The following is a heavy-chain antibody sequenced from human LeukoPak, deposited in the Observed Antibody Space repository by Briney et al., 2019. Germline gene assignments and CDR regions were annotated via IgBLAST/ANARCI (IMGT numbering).Heavy chain of an antibody. CDR3: LVVVPTAVVETIY. CDR2: IRSKADNYAT. J-gene: IGHJ4*02. V-gene: IGHV3-73*01. CDR1: GFTFSSYA. Sequence: GGSLRLSCAASGFTFSSYAMSWVRQAPGKGLEWVGRIRSKADNYATTYGASVKGRFSISRDDSKNTAYLQLNTLKSEDTAVYYCLVVVPTAVVETIYWGQGTLVTVSS. D-gene: IGHD3-22*01.